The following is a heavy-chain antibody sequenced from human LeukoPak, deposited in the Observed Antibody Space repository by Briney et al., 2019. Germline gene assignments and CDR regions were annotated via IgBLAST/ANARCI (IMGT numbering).Heavy chain of an antibody. CDR3: ARDFRGVAAAEPYNWFDP. J-gene: IGHJ5*02. CDR1: GFTFSSYW. D-gene: IGHD6-13*01. CDR2: IKQDGSEK. Sequence: GGSLRLSCAASGFTFSSYWMSWDRQAPGKGLEWVANIKQDGSEKYYVDSVKGRFTISRDNAKNSLYLQMNSLRAEDTAVYYCARDFRGVAAAEPYNWFDPWGQGTLVTVSS. V-gene: IGHV3-7*01.